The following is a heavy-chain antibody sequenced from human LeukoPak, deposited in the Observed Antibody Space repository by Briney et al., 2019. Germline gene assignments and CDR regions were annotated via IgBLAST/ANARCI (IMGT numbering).Heavy chain of an antibody. Sequence: GESLRLSCAASGFIFSDYSMNWVRQAPGKGLEWVSSISSSSSYIYYADSVKGRFTISRDNAKNSLYLQMNSLRAEDTAVYYCARRRDGYNMYYFDYWGQGTLVTVSS. CDR3: ARRRDGYNMYYFDY. CDR2: ISSSSSYI. V-gene: IGHV3-21*01. CDR1: GFIFSDYS. D-gene: IGHD5-24*01. J-gene: IGHJ4*02.